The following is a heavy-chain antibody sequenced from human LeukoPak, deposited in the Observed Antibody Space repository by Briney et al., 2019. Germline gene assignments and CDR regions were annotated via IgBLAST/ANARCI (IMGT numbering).Heavy chain of an antibody. D-gene: IGHD1-1*01. Sequence: ASVTVSCKTSGYTFTNLDINRLRQAPGQGLEWMGWMSPNSGDTGYAQKFQGRVSMTRDIFKSTAYMELSSLRSEDTAIYYCASNPPNTGDFYYWGLGTLVTVSS. CDR1: GYTFTNLD. CDR2: MSPNSGDT. CDR3: ASNPPNTGDFYY. J-gene: IGHJ4*02. V-gene: IGHV1-8*01.